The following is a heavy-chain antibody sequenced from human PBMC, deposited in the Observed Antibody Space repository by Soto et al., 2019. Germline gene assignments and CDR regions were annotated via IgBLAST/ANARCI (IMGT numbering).Heavy chain of an antibody. Sequence: QVQLVESGGGVVQPGRSLRLSCAASVFTFSSYGMHWVRQAPGKGLEWVAVISYDGSNKYYADSVKGRFTISRDNSKNTLYLQMNSLRAEDTAVYYCAKDSGQQLVSFYYGMAGWGQGTTVTVSS. CDR2: ISYDGSNK. CDR1: VFTFSSYG. J-gene: IGHJ6*02. D-gene: IGHD6-13*01. V-gene: IGHV3-30*18. CDR3: AKDSGQQLVSFYYGMAG.